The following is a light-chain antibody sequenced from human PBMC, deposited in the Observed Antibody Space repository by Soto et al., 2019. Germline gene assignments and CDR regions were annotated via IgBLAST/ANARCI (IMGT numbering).Light chain of an antibody. CDR3: XQYDXLPSIT. J-gene: IGKJ5*01. V-gene: IGKV1-33*01. CDR2: DAS. CDR1: QDISNY. Sequence: DIQMTQSPSSLSASVGDRVTITCQASQDISNYLNWYQQKPGKAPKLLIYDASNLETGVPSRFSGSRSGTDFTFTISNLQPEDIAXXYCXQYDXLPSITFGQGTRLEIK.